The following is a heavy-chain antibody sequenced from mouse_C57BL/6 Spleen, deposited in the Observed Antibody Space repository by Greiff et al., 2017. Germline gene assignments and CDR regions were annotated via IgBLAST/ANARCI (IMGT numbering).Heavy chain of an antibody. J-gene: IGHJ1*03. CDR2: IAPADSYT. D-gene: IGHD4-1*01. CDR3: ARWDDDRDFDV. V-gene: IGHV1-69*01. CDR1: GYTFTSYW. Sequence: QVQLQQPGAELVMPGASVKLSCKASGYTFTSYWMHWVKQRPGQGLEWIGEIAPADSYTNYNQKFKGKSTLTEAKSSSTAYMQRSILTSEDSAVYYCARWDDDRDFDVWGTGTTVTVSS.